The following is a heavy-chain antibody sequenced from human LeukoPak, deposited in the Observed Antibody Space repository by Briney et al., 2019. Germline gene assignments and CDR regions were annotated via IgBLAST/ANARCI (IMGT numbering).Heavy chain of an antibody. D-gene: IGHD3-3*01. CDR2: INHSGST. J-gene: IGHJ6*03. CDR1: GGSFRGYY. CDR3: ARGPYNYDFSSTGYMDV. V-gene: IGHV4-34*01. Sequence: SESRSLACAVYGGSFRGYYWSGIRHPPGKRLEWIGEINHSGSTNYNPSLKSRVTISVDTSKNQFSLRLSSVTAADTAVYYCARGPYNYDFSSTGYMDVWGKGTTVTVSS.